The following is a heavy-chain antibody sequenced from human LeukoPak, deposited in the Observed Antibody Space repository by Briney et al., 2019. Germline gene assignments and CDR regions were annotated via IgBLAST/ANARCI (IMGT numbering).Heavy chain of an antibody. V-gene: IGHV1-24*01. J-gene: IGHJ5*02. Sequence: GASVKVSCKVSGYTLTELSMHWVRQAPGKGLEWMGGFDPEEGETIYAQKFQVRGTLNEDTSTDTAYMELSSLGSEDTAVYYCATDSARPRRLWFGGTREGSWFDPWGQGTLVTVSS. D-gene: IGHD3-10*01. CDR1: GYTLTELS. CDR3: ATDSARPRRLWFGGTREGSWFDP. CDR2: FDPEEGET.